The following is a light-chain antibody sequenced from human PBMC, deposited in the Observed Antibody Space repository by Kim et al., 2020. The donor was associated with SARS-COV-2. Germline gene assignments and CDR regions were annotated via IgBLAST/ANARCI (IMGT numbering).Light chain of an antibody. J-gene: IGLJ3*02. V-gene: IGLV1-47*02. Sequence: GQSFTITCSGRTSNVGKTFVYWYQQLPGTAPRLLIYANNQRPSGVPDRFSGSKSGTSASLAISELRSEDEANYYCAAWDDTLSARVFGGGTQLTVL. CDR1: TSNVGKTF. CDR3: AAWDDTLSARV. CDR2: ANN.